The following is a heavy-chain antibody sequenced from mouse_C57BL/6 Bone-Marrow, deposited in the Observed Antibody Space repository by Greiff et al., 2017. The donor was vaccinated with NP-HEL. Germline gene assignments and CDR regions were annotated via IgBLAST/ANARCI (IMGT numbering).Heavy chain of an antibody. CDR2: ISNGGGST. J-gene: IGHJ4*01. CDR1: GFTFSDYY. D-gene: IGHD1-1*01. V-gene: IGHV5-12*01. Sequence: EVQGVESGGGLVQPGGSLKLSCAASGFTFSDYYMYWVRQTPEKRLEWVAYISNGGGSTYYPDTVKGRFTISRDNAKNTLYLQMSRLKSEDTAMYYCARPSYYYGMMDYWGQGTSVTVSS. CDR3: ARPSYYYGMMDY.